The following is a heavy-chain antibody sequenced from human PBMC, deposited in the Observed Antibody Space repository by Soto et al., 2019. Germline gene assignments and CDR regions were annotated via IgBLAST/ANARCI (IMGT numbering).Heavy chain of an antibody. CDR3: ARDPFLEWMQSPAGFDY. J-gene: IGHJ4*02. D-gene: IGHD3-3*02. V-gene: IGHV4-31*03. Sequence: QVQLQESGPGLVKPSQTLSLTCTVSGGSISSGGYYWSWIRQHPGKGLEWIGYIYYSGSTYYNPSLRSRVTISVDTSKNQFSLKLSSVTAADTAVYYCARDPFLEWMQSPAGFDYWGQGTLVTVSS. CDR2: IYYSGST. CDR1: GGSISSGGYY.